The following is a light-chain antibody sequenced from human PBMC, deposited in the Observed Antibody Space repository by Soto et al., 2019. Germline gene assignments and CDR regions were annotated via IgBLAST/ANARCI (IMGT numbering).Light chain of an antibody. CDR2: DVT. V-gene: IGLV2-14*01. J-gene: IGLJ2*01. CDR1: SSDVGDYSS. CDR3: SAYTSTITVA. Sequence: QSALTQPASVSGSPGQSITVSCTRTSSDVGDYSSVSWYQQHPGKAPKLIISDVTNRPSGVSNRLSGSKSGNTASLTISGLQAEDEADYYCSAYTSTITVAFGGGTKVTVL.